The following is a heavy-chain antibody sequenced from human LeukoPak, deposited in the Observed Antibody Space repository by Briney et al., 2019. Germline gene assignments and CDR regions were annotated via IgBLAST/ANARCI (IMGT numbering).Heavy chain of an antibody. V-gene: IGHV3-30*18. J-gene: IGHJ4*02. CDR3: AKGGWQQLINFDY. CDR2: ISYDGSNK. CDR1: GFAFSSFG. Sequence: PGGSLRLSCAASGFAFSSFGMNWVRQAPGKGLEWVAVISYDGSNKYYADSVKGRFTISRDNSKNTLYLQMNSLRAEDTAVYYCAKGGWQQLINFDYWGQGTLVTVSS. D-gene: IGHD6-13*01.